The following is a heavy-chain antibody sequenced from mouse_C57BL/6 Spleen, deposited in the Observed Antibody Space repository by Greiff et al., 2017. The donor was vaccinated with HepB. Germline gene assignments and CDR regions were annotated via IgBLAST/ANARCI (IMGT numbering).Heavy chain of an antibody. V-gene: IGHV1-64*01. Sequence: VKLQQPGAELVKPGASVKLSCKASGYTFTSYWMHWVKQRPGQGLEWIGMIHPNSGSTNYNEKFKSKATLTVDKSSSTAYMQLSSLTSEDSAVYYCARSGYGSREDWYFDVWGTGTTVTVSS. CDR1: GYTFTSYW. J-gene: IGHJ1*03. CDR3: ARSGYGSREDWYFDV. D-gene: IGHD1-1*01. CDR2: IHPNSGST.